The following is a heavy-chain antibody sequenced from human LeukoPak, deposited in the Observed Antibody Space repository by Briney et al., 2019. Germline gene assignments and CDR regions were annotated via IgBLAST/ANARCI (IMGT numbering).Heavy chain of an antibody. Sequence: SETLSLTCTVPGGSISSSAHFWGWIRQPPGKALECIGTIYHSGTTYYNPSLKSRVTISVDTSRNQFSLRLNSVTAADTAVYSCARQTTGSYQWTFDYWGQGTLVTVSS. J-gene: IGHJ4*02. D-gene: IGHD3-10*01. V-gene: IGHV4-39*01. CDR3: ARQTTGSYQWTFDY. CDR2: IYHSGTT. CDR1: GGSISSSAHF.